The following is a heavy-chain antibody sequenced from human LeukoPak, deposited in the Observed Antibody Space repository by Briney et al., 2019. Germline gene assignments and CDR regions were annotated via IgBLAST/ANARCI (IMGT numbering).Heavy chain of an antibody. J-gene: IGHJ4*02. CDR1: GFIFSRYT. V-gene: IGHV3-30-3*01. CDR3: ALDRNSNIWSYY. Sequence: GGSLRLSCAASGFIFSRYTIHWVRQAPGKGLEWVAVVSSDGSNKHYADSVKGRFTISRDNSKNTLYLQMNSLRVEDTAVYYCALDRNSNIWSYYWGQGTLVIVST. CDR2: VSSDGSNK. D-gene: IGHD6-13*01.